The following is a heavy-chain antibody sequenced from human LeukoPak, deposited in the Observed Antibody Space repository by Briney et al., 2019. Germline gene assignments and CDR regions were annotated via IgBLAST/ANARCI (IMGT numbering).Heavy chain of an antibody. V-gene: IGHV3-30*02. CDR1: GFTFSSYG. J-gene: IGHJ4*02. D-gene: IGHD2-2*01. CDR3: AKVSRIVVVPAGMGNYFDY. CDR2: IRYDGSNK. Sequence: PGGSLRLSCAASGFTFSSYGMHWVRQAPGKGLEWVAFIRYDGSNKYYADSVKGRFTISRDNSKNTLYLQMNSLRAEDTAVYYCAKVSRIVVVPAGMGNYFDYWGQGTLVTVSS.